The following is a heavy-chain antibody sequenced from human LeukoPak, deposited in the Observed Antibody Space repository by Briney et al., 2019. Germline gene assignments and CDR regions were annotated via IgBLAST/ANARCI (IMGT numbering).Heavy chain of an antibody. V-gene: IGHV3-21*01. CDR1: GFTFSSYE. J-gene: IGHJ4*02. Sequence: PGGSLRLSCAASGFTFSSYEMNWVRQAPGKGLEWASSISSSSYIYYADSVKGRFTISRDNAKNSLYLQMNSLRAEDTAVYYCARAITNYGYIFDYWGQGTLVTVSS. CDR2: ISSSSYI. D-gene: IGHD5-18*01. CDR3: ARAITNYGYIFDY.